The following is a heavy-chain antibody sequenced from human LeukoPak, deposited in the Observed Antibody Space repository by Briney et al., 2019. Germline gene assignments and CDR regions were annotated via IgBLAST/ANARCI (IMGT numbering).Heavy chain of an antibody. CDR1: WDSVSSNSAA. V-gene: IGHV6-1*01. Sequence: SQTLSLTCAISWDSVSSNSAAWNWIWQSPSRGLEWLGRTYYRSKWYNDYAVSVKSRITINPDTSKNQFSLQLNSLTPEDTAVYYCARGSIAAAYYYYYMDVWGKGTTVTISS. D-gene: IGHD6-13*01. CDR3: ARGSIAAAYYYYYMDV. CDR2: TYYRSKWYN. J-gene: IGHJ6*03.